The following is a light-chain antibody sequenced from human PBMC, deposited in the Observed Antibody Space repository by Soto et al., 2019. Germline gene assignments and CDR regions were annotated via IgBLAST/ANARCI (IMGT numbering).Light chain of an antibody. CDR1: QSVSSY. CDR2: DAS. V-gene: IGKV3-11*01. J-gene: IGKJ1*01. Sequence: EIVLTQSPVTLSLSPGERATLSCRASQSVSSYLAWYQQKPGQAPRLLIYDASNRATGIPARFSGSGSGTDFILTISSLEPEDFAVYYCQQRSNWPRTFGQGTKVDIK. CDR3: QQRSNWPRT.